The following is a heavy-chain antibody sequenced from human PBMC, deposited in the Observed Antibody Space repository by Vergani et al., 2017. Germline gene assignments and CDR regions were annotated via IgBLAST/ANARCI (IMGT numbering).Heavy chain of an antibody. CDR1: GDSFNNFP. CDR2: IIPVFGTA. D-gene: IGHD2-8*02. J-gene: IGHJ2*01. V-gene: IGHV1-69*13. CDR3: AXLHSYRWQFSFDV. Sequence: QVHLVQSGAEVKKPGSSVKVSCRSSGDSFNNFPITWVRQAPGQGLEWMGRIIPVFGTADYSQKFQDRVTITADESTITSYIHLSSLRSDDTAVYFCAXLHSYRWQFSFDVWGRGTHVTVSS.